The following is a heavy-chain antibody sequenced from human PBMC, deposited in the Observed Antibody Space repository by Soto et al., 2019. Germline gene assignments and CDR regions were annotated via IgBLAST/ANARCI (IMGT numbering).Heavy chain of an antibody. CDR3: ARSLIAAAVPLEY. D-gene: IGHD6-13*01. J-gene: IGHJ4*02. CDR2: IYYSWST. V-gene: IGHV4-31*03. CDR1: VGSISSGGYY. Sequence: SETLSLTCTVSVGSISSGGYYLSWIRQHPGKGLEWIGYIYYSWSTYYNPSLKSRVTISLDTSKNKFSLKLSSVTSADTAVYYCARSLIAAAVPLEYWGQGTMVTVSS.